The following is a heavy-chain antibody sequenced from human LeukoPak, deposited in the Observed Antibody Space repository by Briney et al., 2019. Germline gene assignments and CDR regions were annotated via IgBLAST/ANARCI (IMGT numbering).Heavy chain of an antibody. CDR2: IIPIFGTA. D-gene: IGHD5-18*01. Sequence: SEKVSCKASGGTFSSYAISRVRQAPGQGLEWMGGIIPIFGTANYALKFQGRATITADESTSTAYMELSSLRSEDTAVYHCARDNYGIQHVGPAFDYWGQGTLVTVSS. CDR1: GGTFSSYA. CDR3: ARDNYGIQHVGPAFDY. J-gene: IGHJ4*02. V-gene: IGHV1-69*13.